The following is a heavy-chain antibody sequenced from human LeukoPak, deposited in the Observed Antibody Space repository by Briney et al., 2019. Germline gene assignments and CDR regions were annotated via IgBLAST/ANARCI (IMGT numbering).Heavy chain of an antibody. CDR2: ISSSSSTI. J-gene: IGHJ4*02. D-gene: IGHD4-17*01. CDR3: ARGYGDYVFLTPFDY. V-gene: IGHV3-48*04. CDR1: GFTFSSYS. Sequence: PGGSLRLSCAASGFTFSSYSMNWVRQAPGKGLEWVSYISSSSSTIYYADSVKGRFTISRDNAKNSLYLQMNSLRAEDTAVYYCARGYGDYVFLTPFDYWGQGTLVTVSS.